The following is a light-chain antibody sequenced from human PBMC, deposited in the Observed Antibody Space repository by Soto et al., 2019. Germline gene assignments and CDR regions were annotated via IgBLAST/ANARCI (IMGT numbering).Light chain of an antibody. CDR2: TIS. Sequence: VVTQEPSLTVSPGGTVTLTCASSTGAVTSDSYPSWFQQKPGQAPRALIYTISNKHSWTPARFPGSLLGGKAALTLSDVQPEDEAAYFCLLYYDGAQVFGPGTKVTVL. V-gene: IGLV7-43*01. J-gene: IGLJ1*01. CDR1: TGAVTSDSY. CDR3: LLYYDGAQV.